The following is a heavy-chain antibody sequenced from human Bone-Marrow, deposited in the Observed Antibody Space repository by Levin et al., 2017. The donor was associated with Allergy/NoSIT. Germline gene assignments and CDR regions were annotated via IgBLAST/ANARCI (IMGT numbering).Heavy chain of an antibody. Sequence: GGSLRLSCAASGFSFSDYYMSWIRQAPGKGLEWVSYISGSGISTNHADSVKGRFTISRDNPKNSLYLQMNSLTADDTAVYFCARVIAVAGYAFDIWGQGTTVTVSS. V-gene: IGHV3-11*05. D-gene: IGHD6-19*01. CDR2: ISGSGIST. CDR1: GFSFSDYY. CDR3: ARVIAVAGYAFDI. J-gene: IGHJ3*02.